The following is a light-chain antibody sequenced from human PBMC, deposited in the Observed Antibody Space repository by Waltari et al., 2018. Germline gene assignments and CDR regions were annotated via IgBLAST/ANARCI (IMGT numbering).Light chain of an antibody. CDR2: TAS. CDR1: QSLTRW. CDR3: QQYKSPPWT. Sequence: DIQMTQSPSTLSASVGDRVTISCRASQSLTRWLAWYQKKPAEAPTSLIYTASTLESGVPSRFSVSGSGTEFTLTISSLQPDDFATYYCQQYKSPPWTFGQGTKVEIK. J-gene: IGKJ1*01. V-gene: IGKV1-5*03.